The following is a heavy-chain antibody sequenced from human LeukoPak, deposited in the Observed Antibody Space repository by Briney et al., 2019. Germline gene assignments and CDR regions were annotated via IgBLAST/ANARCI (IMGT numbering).Heavy chain of an antibody. CDR2: ISAYNGNT. CDR3: ARVETFDPDTIFGVVDY. Sequence: ASVKVSCKASGYTFTSYGISWVRQAPGQGLEWMGWISAYNGNTNYAQKLQGRVTVTTDTSTSTAYMELRSLRSDDTAVYYCARVETFDPDTIFGVVDYWGQGTLVTVSS. V-gene: IGHV1-18*01. CDR1: GYTFTSYG. J-gene: IGHJ4*02. D-gene: IGHD3-3*01.